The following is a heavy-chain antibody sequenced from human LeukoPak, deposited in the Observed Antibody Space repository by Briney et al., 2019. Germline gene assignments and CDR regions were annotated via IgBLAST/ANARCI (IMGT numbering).Heavy chain of an antibody. D-gene: IGHD3-22*01. CDR1: GFAFRNGA. V-gene: IGHV3-23*01. J-gene: IGHJ4*02. Sequence: PGGSLRLSCVASGFAFRNGAMSWLRQAPGKGLEWVSLISDSGGSTNYADSVKGRSTISRDNSKNMLYMQMNTLRAEDTAIYYCASSYGSSAYYPFDYWGQGPLVTVFS. CDR2: ISDSGGST. CDR3: ASSYGSSAYYPFDY.